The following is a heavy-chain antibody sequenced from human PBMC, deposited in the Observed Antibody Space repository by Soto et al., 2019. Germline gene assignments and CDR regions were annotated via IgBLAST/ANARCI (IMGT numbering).Heavy chain of an antibody. CDR2: IIPIFGTA. V-gene: IGHV1-69*13. CDR3: ATAVDTAMERIYYYYYGMDV. Sequence: SVKVSCKASGGTFSSYAISWVRQAPGQGLEWMGGIIPIFGTANYAQKFQGRVTITADEYTCTAYMELSSLRSEDTAVYYCATAVDTAMERIYYYYYGMDVWGQGTTVTVSS. CDR1: GGTFSSYA. J-gene: IGHJ6*02. D-gene: IGHD5-18*01.